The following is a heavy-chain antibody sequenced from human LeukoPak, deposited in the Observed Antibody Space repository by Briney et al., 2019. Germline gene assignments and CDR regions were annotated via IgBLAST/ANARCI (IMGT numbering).Heavy chain of an antibody. CDR3: ASELNHLRFLEWTIFDY. Sequence: ASVKVSCKASGGTSSSYTISWVRQAPGQGLEWMGRIIPIDGVENYAQKFQGRVTITTDESTSTAYMELSSLRSEDTAVYYCASELNHLRFLEWTIFDYWGQGTLVTVSS. CDR1: GGTSSSYT. CDR2: IIPIDGVE. J-gene: IGHJ4*02. V-gene: IGHV1-69*16. D-gene: IGHD3-3*01.